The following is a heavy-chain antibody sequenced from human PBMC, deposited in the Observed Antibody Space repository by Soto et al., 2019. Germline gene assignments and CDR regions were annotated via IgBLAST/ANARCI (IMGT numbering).Heavy chain of an antibody. D-gene: IGHD1-1*01. J-gene: IGHJ6*02. V-gene: IGHV3-30*18. Sequence: QVQLVESGGGVVQPGRSLRLSCSASGFIFGTYGMDWVRQAPGKGLEWVALISYDGNKEFYADSVKGRFTISRDNSSNTIYLHMNRLKPEDTAMYYCAKETATSVDYYYFSGLDVWGPGTTVSVSS. CDR3: AKETATSVDYYYFSGLDV. CDR2: ISYDGNKE. CDR1: GFIFGTYG.